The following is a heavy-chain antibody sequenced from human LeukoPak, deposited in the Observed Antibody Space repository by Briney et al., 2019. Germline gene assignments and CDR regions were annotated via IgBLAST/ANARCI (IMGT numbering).Heavy chain of an antibody. J-gene: IGHJ4*02. Sequence: PSETLSLTCTVSGGSISSGDYYWSWIRQPPGKGLEWIGYIYYSGSTYYNPSLKSRVTISVDTSKNQFSLKLSSVTAADTAVYYCARDPEPTIFGVASFDYWGQGTLVTVSS. CDR3: ARDPEPTIFGVASFDY. CDR2: IYYSGST. CDR1: GGSISSGDYY. D-gene: IGHD3-3*01. V-gene: IGHV4-30-4*08.